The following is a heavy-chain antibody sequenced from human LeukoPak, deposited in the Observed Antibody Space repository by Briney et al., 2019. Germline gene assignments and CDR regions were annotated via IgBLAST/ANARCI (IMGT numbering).Heavy chain of an antibody. CDR1: GSIFTSYW. CDR3: ARRITIFGVVNYFDY. D-gene: IGHD3-3*01. J-gene: IGHJ4*02. Sequence: GESLQISCKGSGSIFTSYWIGWVRQLPGKGLEWMGIIYPGDSDTRYGPSFQGQVTISADKSISTAYLQWSSLKASDTAMYYCARRITIFGVVNYFDYWGQGTLVTVSS. CDR2: IYPGDSDT. V-gene: IGHV5-51*01.